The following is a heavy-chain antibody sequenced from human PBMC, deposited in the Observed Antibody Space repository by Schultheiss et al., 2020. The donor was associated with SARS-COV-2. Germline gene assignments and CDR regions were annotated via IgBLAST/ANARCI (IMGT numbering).Heavy chain of an antibody. CDR1: GFAFSSYV. CDR2: IRNKANSHIT. CDR3: AHPWSGYSPNFFDS. J-gene: IGHJ4*02. V-gene: IGHV3-72*01. D-gene: IGHD3-3*01. Sequence: GGSLRLSCAASGFAFSSYVLHWVRRAPGKGLEWLGRIRNKANSHITEYAASVKGRFTISRDDSKNSLYLQMNSLKTEDTAVYYCAHPWSGYSPNFFDSWGQGTLVTVSS.